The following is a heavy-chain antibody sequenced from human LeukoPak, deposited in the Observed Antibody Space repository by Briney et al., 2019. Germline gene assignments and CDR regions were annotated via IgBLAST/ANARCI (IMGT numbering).Heavy chain of an antibody. V-gene: IGHV5-51*01. CDR3: ARVVWEYSYGPNWFDP. Sequence: GESLKISCKGSGYIFTSYWIGWVRQMPGKGLEWMGIIYPGDSDTKYSPSFQGQVTISADKSISTAYLQWGSLKASDTAMYYCARVVWEYSYGPNWFDPWGQGTLVTVSS. CDR2: IYPGDSDT. J-gene: IGHJ5*02. D-gene: IGHD5-18*01. CDR1: GYIFTSYW.